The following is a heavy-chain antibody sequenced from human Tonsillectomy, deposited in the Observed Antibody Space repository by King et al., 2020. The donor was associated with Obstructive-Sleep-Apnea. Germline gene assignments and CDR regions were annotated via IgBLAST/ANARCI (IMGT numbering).Heavy chain of an antibody. CDR2: INTRGTT. J-gene: IGHJ4*02. Sequence: VQLVESGGGMAQPGGSLRLSCAASGFTFSSYGISWVRQAPGKGLEWVSAINTRGTTFYAGSVRGRFSTSRDNSKYTVNLQVNSLRAEDTALYYCAKEGGGSGVYWVDSWGQGTLVTVSS. CDR3: AKEGGGSGVYWVDS. D-gene: IGHD3-10*01. CDR1: GFTFSSYG. V-gene: IGHV3-23*04.